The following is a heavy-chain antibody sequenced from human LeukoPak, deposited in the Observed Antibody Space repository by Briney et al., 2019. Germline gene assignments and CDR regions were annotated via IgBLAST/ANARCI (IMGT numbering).Heavy chain of an antibody. CDR2: ITISSDFI. Sequence: PGGSLRLSCAASGFSLSSYSMNWVRQAPGKGLEWVSSITISSDFIDYADSVRGRFTISRDNAKNSLYLEMNSLRTEDTAVYFCARDGHEDGIMSGYSYFGMDVWGQGTTVTVSS. V-gene: IGHV3-21*01. CDR1: GFSLSSYS. D-gene: IGHD3-9*01. CDR3: ARDGHEDGIMSGYSYFGMDV. J-gene: IGHJ6*02.